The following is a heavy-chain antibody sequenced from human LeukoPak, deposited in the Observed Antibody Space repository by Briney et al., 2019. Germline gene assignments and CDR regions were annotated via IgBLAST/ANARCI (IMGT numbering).Heavy chain of an antibody. CDR1: GYTFTSYA. CDR2: INTNTGNP. Sequence: ASVKVSCKASGYTFTSYAMNWVRQAPGQGLEWIGWINTNTGNPTYAQGFTGRFVFSLDTSVSTAYLQISSLKAEDTAVYYCARATTVTTHDNWFDPWGQGTLVTVSS. D-gene: IGHD4-11*01. V-gene: IGHV7-4-1*02. CDR3: ARATTVTTHDNWFDP. J-gene: IGHJ5*02.